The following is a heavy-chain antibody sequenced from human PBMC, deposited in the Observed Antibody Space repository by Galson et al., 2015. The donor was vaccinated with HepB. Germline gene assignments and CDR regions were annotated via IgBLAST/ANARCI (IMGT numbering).Heavy chain of an antibody. Sequence: SLRLSCAASGFTFSNAWMSWVRQAPGKGLEWVGRIKSKTNDGTTDYAAPVKGRFTISRDDSKNTLYLQMSSLKTEDTAVYYCTTTAGYSGYDYRGYFDSWGQGTLVTVSS. CDR3: TTTAGYSGYDYRGYFDS. D-gene: IGHD5-12*01. CDR2: IKSKTNDGTT. CDR1: GFTFSNAW. J-gene: IGHJ4*02. V-gene: IGHV3-15*01.